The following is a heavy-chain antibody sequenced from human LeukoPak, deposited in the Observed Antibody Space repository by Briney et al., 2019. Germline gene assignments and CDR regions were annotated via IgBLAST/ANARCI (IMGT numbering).Heavy chain of an antibody. CDR3: ASYVNAGRLEGSYVY. J-gene: IGHJ4*02. CDR2: IYYTGSA. D-gene: IGHD3-10*02. V-gene: IGHV4-59*01. CDR1: GGSISTYY. Sequence: SETLSLTCTISGGSISTYYWSWIRQPPGKGLEWIGHIYYTGSANYNPSLKSRVTISVDTSKNQFSLRLSSVTAADTAVYYCASYVNAGRLEGSYVYWGQGTLVTVSS.